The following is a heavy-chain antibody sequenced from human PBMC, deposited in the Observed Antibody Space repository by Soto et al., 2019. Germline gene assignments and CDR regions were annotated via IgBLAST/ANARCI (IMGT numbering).Heavy chain of an antibody. CDR3: AKGQTLGDFWSGANFDY. D-gene: IGHD3-3*01. CDR2: TSWNSGSI. J-gene: IGHJ4*02. V-gene: IGHV3-9*01. CDR1: GFTLDGYA. Sequence: EVQLVESGGGLVQPGRSLRLSCAASGFTLDGYAMQWVRQAPGKGLEWVSGTSWNSGSIGYADSVKGRFTISRDNAKNSLYLQMNSLRAEDTALYYCAKGQTLGDFWSGANFDYWGQGTLVTVSS.